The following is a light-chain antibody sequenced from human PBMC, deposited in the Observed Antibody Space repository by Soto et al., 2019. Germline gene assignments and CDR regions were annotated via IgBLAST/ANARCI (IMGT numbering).Light chain of an antibody. Sequence: DIVMTQSPDSLAVSLGERATINCKSSQSVLSSSNNENYLAWFQQKPGQPPRLLIYGASSRESGVPDRFSGRGSGTDFTLTISSLQAEDVAVYYCQHYYSAPLTFGGGTKVQIK. CDR1: QSVLSSSNNENY. CDR3: QHYYSAPLT. J-gene: IGKJ4*01. V-gene: IGKV4-1*01. CDR2: GAS.